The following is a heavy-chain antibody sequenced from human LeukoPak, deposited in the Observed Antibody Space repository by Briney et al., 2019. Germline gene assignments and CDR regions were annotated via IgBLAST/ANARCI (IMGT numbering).Heavy chain of an antibody. CDR2: ISSSSSYI. D-gene: IGHD3-10*01. Sequence: GGSLRLSCVGSGFTFSDAWMIWVRQAPGKGLEWVSSISSSSSYIYYADSVKGRFTISRDNAKNSLYLQMNSLRAEDTAVYYCARERRGEYYFDYWGQGTLVTVSS. V-gene: IGHV3-21*01. CDR3: ARERRGEYYFDY. J-gene: IGHJ4*02. CDR1: GFTFSDAW.